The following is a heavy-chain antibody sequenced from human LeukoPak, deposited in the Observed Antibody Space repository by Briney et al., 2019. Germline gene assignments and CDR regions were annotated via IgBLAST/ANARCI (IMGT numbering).Heavy chain of an antibody. J-gene: IGHJ4*02. CDR1: GFTFSAHR. Sequence: PGGSLRLSCTVSGFTFSAHRMSWVRQAPGKGLEWVANIYQGGSETHYVDSVKGRFTISRDNAKNSLYLHLSSLRAEDTAVYYCAREGTFGYQYFDYWGQGALVTVYS. V-gene: IGHV3-7*01. D-gene: IGHD3-3*01. CDR3: AREGTFGYQYFDY. CDR2: IYQGGSET.